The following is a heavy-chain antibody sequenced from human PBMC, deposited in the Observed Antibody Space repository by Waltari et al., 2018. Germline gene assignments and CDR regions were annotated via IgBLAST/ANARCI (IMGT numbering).Heavy chain of an antibody. D-gene: IGHD4-4*01. Sequence: QLQLQESGPGLVKPSETLSLTCTVSGGSISSSSYYWGWIRQPPGKGLEWIGSIYYSGSTYDNPSLKSRVTISVDTSKNQFSLKLSSVTAADTAVYYCARDGALDYSNYRTPPDAFDIWGQGTMVTVSS. V-gene: IGHV4-39*02. CDR1: GGSISSSSYY. CDR2: IYYSGST. J-gene: IGHJ3*02. CDR3: ARDGALDYSNYRTPPDAFDI.